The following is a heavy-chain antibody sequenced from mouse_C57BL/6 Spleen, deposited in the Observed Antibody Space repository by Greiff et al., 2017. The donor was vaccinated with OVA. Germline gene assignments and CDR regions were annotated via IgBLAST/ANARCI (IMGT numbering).Heavy chain of an antibody. V-gene: IGHV1-15*01. Sequence: VQLQQSGAELVRPGASVTLSCKASGYTFTDYEMHWVKQTPVHGLEWIGAIDPETGGTAYNQKFKGKAILTADKSSSTAYMELRSLTSEDSAVYYCTRPPYSLYYFDYWGQGTTLTVSS. CDR1: GYTFTDYE. D-gene: IGHD2-12*01. J-gene: IGHJ2*01. CDR2: IDPETGGT. CDR3: TRPPYSLYYFDY.